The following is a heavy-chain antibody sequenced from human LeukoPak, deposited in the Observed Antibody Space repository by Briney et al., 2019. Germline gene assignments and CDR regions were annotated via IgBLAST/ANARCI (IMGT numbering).Heavy chain of an antibody. D-gene: IGHD3-10*01. CDR2: ISAYNGNT. CDR1: GYIFTSYG. V-gene: IGHV1-18*01. Sequence: GASVKVSCKASGYIFTSYGISWVRQAPGQGLEWMGWISAYNGNTNYAQKLQGRVTMTTDTSTSTAYMELRSLRSDDTAVYYCARDLLWFGELLVSLDYWGQGTLVTVSS. J-gene: IGHJ4*02. CDR3: ARDLLWFGELLVSLDY.